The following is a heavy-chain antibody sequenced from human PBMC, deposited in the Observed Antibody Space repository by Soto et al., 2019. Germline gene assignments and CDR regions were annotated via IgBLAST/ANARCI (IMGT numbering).Heavy chain of an antibody. Sequence: VQLVETGGGLIQPGGSLRLSCAASGFTVSTSYISWVRQAPGRGLEWVSLIYSAGNTYYADSVKGRFTISRDISKNTVYLQMNSLRAEDTAVYYCARDPGDSSGWFYFDYWGQGTLVTVSS. CDR3: ARDPGDSSGWFYFDY. J-gene: IGHJ4*02. V-gene: IGHV3-53*02. CDR2: IYSAGNT. D-gene: IGHD6-19*01. CDR1: GFTVSTSY.